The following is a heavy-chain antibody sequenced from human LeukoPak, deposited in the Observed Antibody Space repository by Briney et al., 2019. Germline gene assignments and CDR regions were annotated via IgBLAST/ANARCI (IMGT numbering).Heavy chain of an antibody. CDR3: ARSSYSSNWSKDY. V-gene: IGHV4-39*01. CDR2: IYYSGST. CDR1: GGSISSYY. J-gene: IGHJ4*02. Sequence: PSETPSLTCTVSGGSISSYYWGWIRQPPGKGLEWIGSIYYSGSTYYNPSLKSRVTISVDASKNQFSLKVSSVTAADTAVYYCARSSYSSNWSKDYWGQGTLVTVSS. D-gene: IGHD4-23*01.